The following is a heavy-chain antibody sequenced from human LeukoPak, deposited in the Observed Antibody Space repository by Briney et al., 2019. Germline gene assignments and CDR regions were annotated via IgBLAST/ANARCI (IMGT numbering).Heavy chain of an antibody. CDR1: GGSVSSGSYY. V-gene: IGHV4-61*01. J-gene: IGHJ4*02. Sequence: KTSETLSLTCTVSGGSVSSGSYYWSWIRQPPGKGLEWIGYIYYSGSTNYNPSLKSRVTISVDTSKNQFSLKLSSVTAADTAVYYCARDRRTYGGDSTTYSGSYSIFDYWGQGTLVTVSS. CDR2: IYYSGST. CDR3: ARDRRTYGGDSTTYSGSYSIFDY. D-gene: IGHD1-26*01.